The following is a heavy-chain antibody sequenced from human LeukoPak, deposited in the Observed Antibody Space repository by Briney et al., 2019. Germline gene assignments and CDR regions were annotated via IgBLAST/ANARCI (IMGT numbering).Heavy chain of an antibody. CDR2: ISSSSSYI. Sequence: GGSLRLSCAASGFPFSSFWMNWVRQAPGKGLEWVSSISSSSSYIYYADSVKGRFTISRDNAKNSLYLQMNSLRAEDTAVYYCARDYSNYYYYYYMDVWGKGTTVTVSS. J-gene: IGHJ6*03. V-gene: IGHV3-21*01. CDR3: ARDYSNYYYYYYMDV. D-gene: IGHD4-11*01. CDR1: GFPFSSFW.